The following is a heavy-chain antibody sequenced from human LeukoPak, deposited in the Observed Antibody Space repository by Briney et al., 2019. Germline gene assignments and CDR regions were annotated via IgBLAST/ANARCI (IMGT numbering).Heavy chain of an antibody. Sequence: ASVKVSFKPSGYTFTSYYMHWVRLAPGQGLEWMGIINPGDGSTSYAQKFQGRVTMTRDTSRSTVYMELSTLRSEDTAVYYCARGPGSGWYYFDYWGQGTLVTVSS. CDR2: INPGDGST. CDR1: GYTFTSYY. V-gene: IGHV1-46*01. D-gene: IGHD6-13*01. J-gene: IGHJ4*02. CDR3: ARGPGSGWYYFDY.